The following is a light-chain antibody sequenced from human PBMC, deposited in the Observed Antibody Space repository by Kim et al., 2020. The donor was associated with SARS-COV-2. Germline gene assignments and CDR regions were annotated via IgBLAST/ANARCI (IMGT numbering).Light chain of an antibody. CDR3: QQSYSTPRSYT. CDR2: AAS. V-gene: IGKV1-39*01. CDR1: QSISSY. Sequence: DIRMTQSPSSLSASVGDRVTITCRASQSISSYLNWYQQKPGKAPKLLIYAASSLQSGVPSRFSGSGSGTDFTLTISSLQPEDFATYYCQQSYSTPRSYTFGQGTKLEI. J-gene: IGKJ2*01.